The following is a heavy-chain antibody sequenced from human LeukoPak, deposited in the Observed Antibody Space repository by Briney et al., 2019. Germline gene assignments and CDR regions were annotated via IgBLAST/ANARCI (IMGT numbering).Heavy chain of an antibody. D-gene: IGHD5-18*01. J-gene: IGHJ6*02. CDR1: GYTFTSYG. CDR2: ISACNGNT. Sequence: VASVKVSCKASGYTFTSYGISWVRQAPGQGLEWMGWISACNGNTNYAQKLQGRVTMTTDTSTSTAYMELRSLRSDDTAVYHCARDGYSYGYYYYYGMDVWGQGTTVTVSS. CDR3: ARDGYSYGYYYYYGMDV. V-gene: IGHV1-18*01.